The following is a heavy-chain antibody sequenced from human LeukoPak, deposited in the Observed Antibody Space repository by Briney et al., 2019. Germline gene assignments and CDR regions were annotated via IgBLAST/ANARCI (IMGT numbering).Heavy chain of an antibody. D-gene: IGHD3-22*01. CDR1: GFTVSSNY. CDR3: ARDPYYYDSSGYIGRNGMDV. V-gene: IGHV3-53*01. Sequence: GGSLRLSCAASGFTVSSNYMSWVRQAPGKGLEWVSVIYGGGSTYYADSVKGRFTISRDNSKNTLYLQMNSLRAEDTAVYYCARDPYYYDSSGYIGRNGMDVWGQGTTVTVSS. CDR2: IYGGGST. J-gene: IGHJ6*02.